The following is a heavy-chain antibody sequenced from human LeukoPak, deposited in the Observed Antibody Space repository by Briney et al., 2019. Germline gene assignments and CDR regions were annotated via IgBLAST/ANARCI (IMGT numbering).Heavy chain of an antibody. D-gene: IGHD3-22*01. CDR1: GGTFTSNA. CDR3: ARGAYYYDSSGYSLAYYYYYMDV. V-gene: IGHV1-2*02. J-gene: IGHJ6*03. Sequence: SVKVSCKASGGTFTSNAISWVRQPPGQGLAWMGWINPNSGCTNYAQKFRGRVTMTRDTSISTAYMELSRLRSDDTAVYYCARGAYYYDSSGYSLAYYYYYMDVWGKGTTVTVSS. CDR2: INPNSGCT.